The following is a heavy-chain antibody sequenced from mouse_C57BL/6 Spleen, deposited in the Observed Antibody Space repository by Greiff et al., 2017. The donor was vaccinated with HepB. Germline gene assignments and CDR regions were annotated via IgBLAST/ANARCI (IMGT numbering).Heavy chain of an antibody. CDR1: GYTFTDYN. D-gene: IGHD2-5*01. Sequence: EVQLQQSGPELVKPGASVKIPCKASGYTFTDYNMDWVKQSHGKSLEWIGDINPNNGGTIYNQKFKGKATLTVDKSSSTAYMELRSLTSEDTAVYYCAISASNYGGFAYWGQGTLVTVSA. J-gene: IGHJ3*01. CDR2: INPNNGGT. V-gene: IGHV1-18*01. CDR3: AISASNYGGFAY.